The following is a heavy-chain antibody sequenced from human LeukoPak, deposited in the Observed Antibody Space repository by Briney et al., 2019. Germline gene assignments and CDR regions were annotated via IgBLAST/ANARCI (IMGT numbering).Heavy chain of an antibody. CDR2: ISWNSGSI. D-gene: IGHD3-16*02. CDR1: GFTFDDYA. J-gene: IGHJ4*02. CDR3: AKDGNYVWGSYRLATHFDY. Sequence: GRSLRLSCAVSGFTFDDYAMHWVRHAPGKGLEWVSGISWNSGSIGYADSVKGRFTISRDNAKNSLYLQMNSLRAEDTALYYCAKDGNYVWGSYRLATHFDYWGQGTLVTVSS. V-gene: IGHV3-9*01.